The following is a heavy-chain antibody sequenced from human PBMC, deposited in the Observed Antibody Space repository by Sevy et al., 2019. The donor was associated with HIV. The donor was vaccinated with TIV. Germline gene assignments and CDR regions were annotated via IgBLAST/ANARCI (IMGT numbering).Heavy chain of an antibody. CDR1: GFTFSDYY. J-gene: IGHJ2*01. CDR3: ARCHCSSTSCDSVYFDL. D-gene: IGHD2-2*01. Sequence: GGSLRLSCAASGFTFSDYYMSWIRQAPGKGLEWVSYISSSGSTIYYADSVKGRFTISRDNAKNSLYLQMNSLRAEDTAVYYCARCHCSSTSCDSVYFDLRGRGTLVTVSS. V-gene: IGHV3-11*01. CDR2: ISSSGSTI.